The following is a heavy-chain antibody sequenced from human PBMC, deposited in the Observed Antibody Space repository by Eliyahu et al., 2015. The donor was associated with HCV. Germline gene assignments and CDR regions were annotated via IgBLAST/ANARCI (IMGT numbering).Heavy chain of an antibody. CDR2: IYYSGST. V-gene: IGHV4-59*08. CDR3: ARREGYCSGGSCSNPRYWYFDL. Sequence: QVQLQESGPGLVKPSETLSLXCTVSGGSISSYYXSWIRXPPGKGLXWIGYIYYSGSTNYXPSLKSRVTISVDTSKNQFSLKLSSVTAADTAVYYCARREGYCSGGSCSNPRYWYFDLWGRGTLVTVSS. CDR1: GGSISSYY. D-gene: IGHD2-15*01. J-gene: IGHJ2*01.